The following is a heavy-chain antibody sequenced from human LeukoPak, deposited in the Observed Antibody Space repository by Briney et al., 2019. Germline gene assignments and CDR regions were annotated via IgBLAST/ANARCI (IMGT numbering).Heavy chain of an antibody. CDR1: GFTFSSYW. CDR3: AKGDLWFGELPLPPTFDY. Sequence: GGSLRLSCAASGFTFSSYWKSWVRQAPGKGLEWVANIKQDGSEKYYVDSVKGRFTISRDNSKNTLYLQMNSLRAEDTAVYYCAKGDLWFGELPLPPTFDYWGQGTLVTVSS. CDR2: IKQDGSEK. V-gene: IGHV3-7*03. D-gene: IGHD3-10*01. J-gene: IGHJ4*02.